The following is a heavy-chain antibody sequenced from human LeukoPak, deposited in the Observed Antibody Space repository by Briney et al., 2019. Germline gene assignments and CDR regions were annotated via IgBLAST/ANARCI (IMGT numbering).Heavy chain of an antibody. V-gene: IGHV4-39*07. CDR1: GGSISTSSDY. CDR3: ASLTTADAFDI. D-gene: IGHD3-22*01. CDR2: IYYSGST. J-gene: IGHJ3*02. Sequence: PSETLSLTCTVSGGSISTSSDYWGWIRQPPGKGLEWIGSIYYSGSTYYNPSLKSRVTISVDTSRNQFSLKLSSVAAADTAVFYCASLTTADAFDIWGQGTMVTVSS.